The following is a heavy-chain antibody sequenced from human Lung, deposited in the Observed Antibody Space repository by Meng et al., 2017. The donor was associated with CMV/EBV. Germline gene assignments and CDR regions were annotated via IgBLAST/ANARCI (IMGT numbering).Heavy chain of an antibody. CDR3: ASDGHYDSNGEYDIDY. CDR1: GYTFKSYG. D-gene: IGHD3-22*01. V-gene: IGHV1-18*01. J-gene: IGHJ4*02. Sequence: VQVVQSGGEVKKPGASVKFSCKTSGYTFKSYGIHWVRQAPGQWLEWMAWISTYNGYTDYLERFQGRVTLTTDTSTSTVHMELRSLRSDGTAVYYCASDGHYDSNGEYDIDYWGQGTLVTVSS. CDR2: ISTYNGYT.